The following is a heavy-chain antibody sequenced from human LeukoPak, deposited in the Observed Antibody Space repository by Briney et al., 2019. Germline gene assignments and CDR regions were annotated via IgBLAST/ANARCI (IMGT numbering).Heavy chain of an antibody. CDR1: GYTFTSYG. J-gene: IGHJ6*03. V-gene: IGHV1-2*02. Sequence: GASVKVSCKASGYTFTSYGISWVRQAPGQGLEWMGWINPNSGGTNYAQKFQGRVTMTRDTSISTAYMELSRLRSDDTAVYYCAREPHHYMDVWGKGTTVTVSS. CDR3: AREPHHYMDV. CDR2: INPNSGGT.